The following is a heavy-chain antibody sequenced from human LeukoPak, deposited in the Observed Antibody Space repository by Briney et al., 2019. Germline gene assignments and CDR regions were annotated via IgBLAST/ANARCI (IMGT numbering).Heavy chain of an antibody. CDR1: GGSISSSSYY. V-gene: IGHV4-39*01. D-gene: IGHD2-21*01. J-gene: IGHJ4*02. CDR3: ARGGGGLWSFDY. Sequence: SETLSLTCTVSGGSISSSSYYWGWIRQPPGTGLEWIGSIYYSGSTYYNPSLKSRVTISVDTSKNQFSLKLSSVTAADTAVYYCARGGGGLWSFDYWGQGTLVTVSS. CDR2: IYYSGST.